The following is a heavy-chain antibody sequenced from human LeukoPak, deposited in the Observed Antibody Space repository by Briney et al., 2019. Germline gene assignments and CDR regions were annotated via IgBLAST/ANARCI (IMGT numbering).Heavy chain of an antibody. J-gene: IGHJ4*02. D-gene: IGHD2-15*01. CDR1: GFTFSSYW. Sequence: PGGSLRLSCAASGFTFSSYWMSWVRQAPGKGLEWVANIKQDGSEKYYVDSVKGRFTISRDNAKNSLYLQMNSLRAEDTAVYYCARVSPNIDPRYCSGGSCAKAGFDYWGQGTLVTVSS. CDR3: ARVSPNIDPRYCSGGSCAKAGFDY. V-gene: IGHV3-7*01. CDR2: IKQDGSEK.